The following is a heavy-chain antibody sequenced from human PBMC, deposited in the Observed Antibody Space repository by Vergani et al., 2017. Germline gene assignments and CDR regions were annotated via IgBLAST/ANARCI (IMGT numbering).Heavy chain of an antibody. Sequence: QVQLVQSGAEVKKPGASVKVSCKASGYTFTGYYMHWVRQAPGQGLEWMGWINPTSGGTNYAQKFKGRVTMTRDTSISPAYMELSRLRSEDTAVYYCARGWLVPYYYDYGMDVWGQGTTVTVSS. CDR2: INPTSGGT. CDR1: GYTFTGYY. J-gene: IGHJ6*02. V-gene: IGHV1-2*02. CDR3: ARGWLVPYYYDYGMDV. D-gene: IGHD6-19*01.